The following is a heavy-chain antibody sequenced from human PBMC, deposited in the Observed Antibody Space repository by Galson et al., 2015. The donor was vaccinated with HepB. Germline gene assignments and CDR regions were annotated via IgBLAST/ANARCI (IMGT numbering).Heavy chain of an antibody. V-gene: IGHV3-21*01. CDR2: ISSSSSYI. D-gene: IGHD6-19*01. CDR3: ARAQIQYSSGWYGFDY. CDR1: GFIFSTYS. Sequence: SLRLFCAASGFIFSTYSMNWVRQAPGKGLEWVSSISSSSSYIYYADSVKGRFTISRDNAKNSLYLQMNSLRAEDTAVYYCARAQIQYSSGWYGFDYWGQGTLVTVSS. J-gene: IGHJ4*02.